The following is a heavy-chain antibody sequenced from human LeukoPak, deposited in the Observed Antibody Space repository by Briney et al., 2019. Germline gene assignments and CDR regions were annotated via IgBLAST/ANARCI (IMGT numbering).Heavy chain of an antibody. CDR3: AREVVAATSSGYYGMDV. CDR1: GFTFSDYY. V-gene: IGHV3-11*01. Sequence: PGGSQRLSCAASGFTFSDYYMSGIRQAPGKGLEWVSYISSSGSIIYYADSVKGRFTISRDNAKNSLYLQMNSLRAEDTAVYYCAREVVAATSSGYYGMDVWGQGTTVTVSS. D-gene: IGHD2-15*01. CDR2: ISSSGSII. J-gene: IGHJ6*02.